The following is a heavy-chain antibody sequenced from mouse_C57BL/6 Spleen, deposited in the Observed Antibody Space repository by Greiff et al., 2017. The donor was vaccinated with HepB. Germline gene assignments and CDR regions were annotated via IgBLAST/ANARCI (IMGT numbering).Heavy chain of an antibody. CDR3: ARDGYYEDYAMDY. CDR1: GFTFSSYA. CDR2: ISDGGSYT. D-gene: IGHD2-3*01. V-gene: IGHV5-4*01. J-gene: IGHJ4*01. Sequence: EVKVVESGGGLVKPGGSLKLSCAASGFTFSSYAMSWVRQTPEKRLEWVATISDGGSYTNYPDNVKGRFTISRDNAKNNLYLQMSHLKSEDTAMYYCARDGYYEDYAMDYWGQGTSVTVSS.